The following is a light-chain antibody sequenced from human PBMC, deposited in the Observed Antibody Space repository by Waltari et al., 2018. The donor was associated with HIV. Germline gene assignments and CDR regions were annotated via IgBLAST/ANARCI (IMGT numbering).Light chain of an antibody. Sequence: DIVMTQSPDSLAVSLGERATINCTSSQSLLSSSNNNNYLAWYQQKAGQPPQLLIYWASSRDFGVPDRFSASGSGTDFNLTINSLQTEDVALYYCLQYYTTPRTFGQGTKVEIK. V-gene: IGKV4-1*01. CDR3: LQYYTTPRT. J-gene: IGKJ1*01. CDR2: WAS. CDR1: QSLLSSSNNNNY.